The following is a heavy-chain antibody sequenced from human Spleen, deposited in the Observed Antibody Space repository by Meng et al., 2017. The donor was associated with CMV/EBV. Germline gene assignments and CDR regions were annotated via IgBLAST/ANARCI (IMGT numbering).Heavy chain of an antibody. CDR2: IYSGGGTT. D-gene: IGHD1-1*01. CDR1: GFTFSSYA. CDR3: AKISWTSRLFDP. V-gene: IGHV3-23*03. Sequence: GESLKISCAASGFTFSSYAMSWVRQAPGKGLEWVSVIYSGGGTTYYADAVKGRFTISRDNSKNTLYLQMNSLRAGDTALYYCAKISWTSRLFDPWGQGTLVTVSS. J-gene: IGHJ5*02.